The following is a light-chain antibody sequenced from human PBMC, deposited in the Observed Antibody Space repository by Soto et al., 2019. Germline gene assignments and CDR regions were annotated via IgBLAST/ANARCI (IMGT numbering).Light chain of an antibody. V-gene: IGKV2-30*01. CDR1: QSLVYSNGNTY. Sequence: DVVLTQSPLSLPATLGQPASISCRSSQSLVYSNGNTYLSWFQRRPGHSPRRLIYTVSDRDSGVPDRVSGSGSGTDFTLRISRVEAEDVGVYFCMQGTHWPFTFGQGTKLEIK. J-gene: IGKJ2*01. CDR3: MQGTHWPFT. CDR2: TVS.